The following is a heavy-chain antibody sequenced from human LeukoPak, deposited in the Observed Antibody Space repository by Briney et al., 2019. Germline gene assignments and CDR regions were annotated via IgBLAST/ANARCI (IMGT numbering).Heavy chain of an antibody. CDR1: GYSFTSYG. V-gene: IGHV1-18*01. CDR2: MSAYNGKT. J-gene: IGHJ4*02. Sequence: ASVKVSCKASGYSFTSYGFNWVRQAPGQGLEWMGWMSAYNGKTNYAHSLQGRVTVTADTSTSTAYMELSRLRSDDTAVYYCARDPSSGSYYTLDFDYWGQGTLVTVSS. D-gene: IGHD3-10*01. CDR3: ARDPSSGSYYTLDFDY.